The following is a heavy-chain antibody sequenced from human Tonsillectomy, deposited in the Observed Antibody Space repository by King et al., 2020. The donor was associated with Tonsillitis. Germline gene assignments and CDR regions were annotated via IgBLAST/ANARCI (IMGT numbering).Heavy chain of an antibody. D-gene: IGHD3-10*01. Sequence: VQLVESGGGLVQPGRSLRLSCAASGFTFDNYAMHWVRQAPGKGLEWGSAISWNSGRIAYADSVKGRFTISRDNAKNSLYLQITSLRAEDTALFYCAKDLGEGSGSYYDGMDVWGQGTTVTVSS. CDR2: ISWNSGRI. CDR1: GFTFDNYA. V-gene: IGHV3-9*01. J-gene: IGHJ6*02. CDR3: AKDLGEGSGSYYDGMDV.